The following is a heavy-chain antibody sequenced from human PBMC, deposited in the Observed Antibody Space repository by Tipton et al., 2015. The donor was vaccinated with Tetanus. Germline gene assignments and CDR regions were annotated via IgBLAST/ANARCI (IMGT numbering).Heavy chain of an antibody. D-gene: IGHD4-23*01. CDR3: AKDMRGYDYGGTGFDY. Sequence: SLRLSCAASGFTFDDYAMHWVRQAPGEGLEWASGISWNSGSIGYADSVKGRFTISRDNAKNSLYLQMNSLRAEDTALYYCAKDMRGYDYGGTGFDYWGQGTLVTVSS. J-gene: IGHJ4*02. V-gene: IGHV3-9*01. CDR2: ISWNSGSI. CDR1: GFTFDDYA.